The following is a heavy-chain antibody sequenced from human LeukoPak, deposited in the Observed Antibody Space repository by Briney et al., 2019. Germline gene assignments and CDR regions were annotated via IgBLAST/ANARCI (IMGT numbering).Heavy chain of an antibody. Sequence: GASAKVSCKASGYTFTSYDINWVRQATGQGLEWMGWMNPNRGNTGYAQKFQGRVTITRNTSIRTASMELTSLRSEDTAVYYCARDLPYCSSTSCYTLFDYWGQGTLVTVSS. J-gene: IGHJ4*02. CDR3: ARDLPYCSSTSCYTLFDY. V-gene: IGHV1-8*03. CDR2: MNPNRGNT. D-gene: IGHD2-2*02. CDR1: GYTFTSYD.